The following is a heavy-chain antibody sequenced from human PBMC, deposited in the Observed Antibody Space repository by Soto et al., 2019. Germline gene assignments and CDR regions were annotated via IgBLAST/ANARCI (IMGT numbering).Heavy chain of an antibody. D-gene: IGHD2-2*01. CDR2: ISYDGSNK. CDR3: ARDLGKAIVVVPAAMFMRGAFDY. CDR1: GFTFSGYA. V-gene: IGHV3-30-3*01. J-gene: IGHJ4*02. Sequence: QVQLVESGGGVVQPGRSLRLSCAASGFTFSGYAMHWVRQAPGKGLEWVAVISYDGSNKYYADSVKGRFTISRDNSKNTLYLQMNSLRAEDTAVYYCARDLGKAIVVVPAAMFMRGAFDYWGQGTLVTVSP.